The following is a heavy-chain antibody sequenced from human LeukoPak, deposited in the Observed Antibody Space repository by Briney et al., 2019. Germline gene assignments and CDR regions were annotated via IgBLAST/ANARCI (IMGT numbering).Heavy chain of an antibody. CDR2: ISSSGSTI. CDR1: GFTFSSYE. J-gene: IGHJ3*02. V-gene: IGHV3-48*03. D-gene: IGHD1-26*01. CDR3: ARAGSGPYAFDI. Sequence: GGSLRLSCAASGFTFSSYEMNWVRQAPGKGLEWVSYISSSGSTIYYADSVKGRFTISRDNAKNSLYLQMNSLRAEDTAVYYCARAGSGPYAFDIWGQGTMVTVSS.